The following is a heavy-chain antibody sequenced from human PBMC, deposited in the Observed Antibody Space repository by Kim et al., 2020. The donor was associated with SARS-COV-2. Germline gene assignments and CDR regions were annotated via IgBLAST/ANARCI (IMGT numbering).Heavy chain of an antibody. CDR3: AKSSGSYYKIGVYY. V-gene: IGHV3-23*01. CDR2: ISGSGGST. Sequence: GGSLRLSCAASGFTFSSYAMSWVRQAPGKGLEWVSAISGSGGSTYYADSVKGRFTISRDNSKNTLYLQMNSLRAEDTAVYYCAKSSGSYYKIGVYYWGQGTLVTVSS. CDR1: GFTFSSYA. J-gene: IGHJ4*02. D-gene: IGHD3-10*01.